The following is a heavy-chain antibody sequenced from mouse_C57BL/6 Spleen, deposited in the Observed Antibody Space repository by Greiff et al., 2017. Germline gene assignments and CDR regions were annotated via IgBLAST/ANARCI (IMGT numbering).Heavy chain of an antibody. D-gene: IGHD1-1*01. CDR2: IDPNSGGT. V-gene: IGHV1-72*01. CDR1: GYTFTSYW. CDR3: ARSGLLITTVVATREFDY. J-gene: IGHJ2*01. Sequence: QVQLQQPGAELVKPGASVKLSCKASGYTFTSYWMPWVQQRPGRGLEWIGRIDPNSGGTKYTEKFKSKATLTVDKPSSTAYMQLSSLTSEDSAVYYCARSGLLITTVVATREFDYWGQGTTLTVSS.